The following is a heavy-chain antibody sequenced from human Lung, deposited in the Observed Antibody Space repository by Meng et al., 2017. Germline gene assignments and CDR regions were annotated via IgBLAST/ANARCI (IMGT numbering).Heavy chain of an antibody. V-gene: IGHV4-34*01. CDR1: GGSFSDYY. D-gene: IGHD4-23*01. J-gene: IGHJ4*02. CDR2: INHSVST. CDR3: ARGPTTMAHDFDY. Sequence: QLKQWEAGLCKPSETLSLPCVVSGGSFSDYYWSWIRQSPGKGLEWIGEINHSVSTNYNPSLESRATISVDTSQNNLSLKLSSVTAADSAVYYCARGPTTMAHDFDYWGQGTLVTVSS.